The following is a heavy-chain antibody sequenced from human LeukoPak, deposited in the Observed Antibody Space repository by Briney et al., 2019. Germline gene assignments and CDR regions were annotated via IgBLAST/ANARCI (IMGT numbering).Heavy chain of an antibody. CDR3: ARDLRSSGYYAFDY. CDR1: GFTFSSYG. D-gene: IGHD3-22*01. J-gene: IGHJ4*02. CDR2: SGSGGST. V-gene: IGHV3-23*01. Sequence: GGSLRLSCAASGFTFSSYGMSWVRQAPGKGLEWVSTSGSGGSTYYADSVKGRFTISRDNSKNTLYLQMNSLRAEDTAVYYCARDLRSSGYYAFDYWGQGTLVTVSS.